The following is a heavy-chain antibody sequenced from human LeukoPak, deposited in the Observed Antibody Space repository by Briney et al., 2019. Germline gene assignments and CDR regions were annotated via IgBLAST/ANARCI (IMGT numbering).Heavy chain of an antibody. V-gene: IGHV3-33*01. Sequence: GGSLRLSCAASGFTFSSYGMHWVRQAPGKGLEWVAVIWYDGSNEYYADSVKGRFTISRDNSKNTLYLQMNSLRAEDTAVYYCARDRTTSGFDYWGQGTLVTVSS. J-gene: IGHJ4*02. CDR1: GFTFSSYG. CDR3: ARDRTTSGFDY. CDR2: IWYDGSNE. D-gene: IGHD4-17*01.